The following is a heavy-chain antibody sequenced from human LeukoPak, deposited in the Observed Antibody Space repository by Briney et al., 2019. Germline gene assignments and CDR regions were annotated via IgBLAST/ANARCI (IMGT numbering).Heavy chain of an antibody. J-gene: IGHJ4*02. CDR1: EYGFTNYY. CDR3: AREGTTTVTKNFDY. Sequence: ASVKVSCKASEYGFTNYYIHWVRQAPGQGLEWMGATQFSGGTTTYAQKFQGRVTMTRDTSTNTVYMELNSLRSDDTAVYYCAREGTTTVTKNFDYWGQGTLVTVSS. CDR2: TQFSGGTT. V-gene: IGHV1-46*01. D-gene: IGHD4-17*01.